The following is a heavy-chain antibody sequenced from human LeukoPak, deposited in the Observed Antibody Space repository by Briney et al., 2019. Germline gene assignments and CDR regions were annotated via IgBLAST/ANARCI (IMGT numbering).Heavy chain of an antibody. CDR2: ISAYNGNT. CDR1: GYTFTGYY. V-gene: IGHV1-18*04. CDR3: ARLFYDSSGYLVADY. J-gene: IGHJ4*02. D-gene: IGHD3-22*01. Sequence: GASVKVSCKASGYTFTGYYMHWVRQAPGQGLEWMGWISAYNGNTNYAQKLQGRVTMTTDTSTSTAYMELRSLRSDDTAVYYCARLFYDSSGYLVADYWGQGTLVTVSS.